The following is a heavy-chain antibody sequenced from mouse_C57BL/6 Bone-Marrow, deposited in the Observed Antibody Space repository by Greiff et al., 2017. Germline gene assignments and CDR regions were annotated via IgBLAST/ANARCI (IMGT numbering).Heavy chain of an antibody. CDR3: ARRDYYGSSYDAMDY. CDR2: ISSGGSYT. CDR1: GFTFSSYG. Sequence: EVKLMESGGDLVKPGGSLKLSCAASGFTFSSYGMSWVRQTPDKRLEWVATISSGGSYTYYPDSVKGRFTISRDNAKNTLYLQMSSLKSEDTAMYYCARRDYYGSSYDAMDYWGQGTSVTVSS. D-gene: IGHD1-1*01. J-gene: IGHJ4*01. V-gene: IGHV5-6*02.